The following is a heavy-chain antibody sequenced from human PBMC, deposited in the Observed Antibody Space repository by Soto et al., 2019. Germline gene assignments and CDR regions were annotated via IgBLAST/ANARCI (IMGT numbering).Heavy chain of an antibody. CDR2: ISYDGSDK. V-gene: IGHV3-30*18. Sequence: QVQLVESGGGVVQPGRSLRLSCAASGFTFSSYGMHWVRQAPGTGLEWLTVISYDGSDKSYADSVKSRFTVTRDNSKNKLYLQMNSLRVDDTAVYYCEKEENPLRYLDSWGQGSLFTVSS. CDR3: EKEENPLRYLDS. CDR1: GFTFSSYG. J-gene: IGHJ4*02. D-gene: IGHD3-9*01.